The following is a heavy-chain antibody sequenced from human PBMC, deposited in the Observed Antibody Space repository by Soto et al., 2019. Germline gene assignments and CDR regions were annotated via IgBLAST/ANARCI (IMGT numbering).Heavy chain of an antibody. CDR3: XXXXXLEPRFDY. V-gene: IGHV4-31*03. Sequence: QVQLQESGPGLVKPSQTLSLTCTVSGGSISSGGYYWSWIRQHPGKGLEWIGYIYYSGSTYYNPSLKSRVTISVDTSKNQFSLKLSSVTAADTAVYYCXXXXXLEPRFDYWGQGTLVTVSS. J-gene: IGHJ4*02. CDR1: GGSISSGGYY. D-gene: IGHD1-1*01. CDR2: IYYSGST.